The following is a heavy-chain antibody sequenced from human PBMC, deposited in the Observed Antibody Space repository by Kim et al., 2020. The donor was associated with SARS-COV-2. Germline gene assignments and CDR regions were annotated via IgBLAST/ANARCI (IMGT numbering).Heavy chain of an antibody. CDR3: PRDGGQRSSSWYGMDV. V-gene: IGHV4-59*01. D-gene: IGHD6-13*01. Sequence: SLKSRVTISVDTSKNQFSLKLSSVTAADTAVYYCPRDGGQRSSSWYGMDVWGQGTTVTVSS. J-gene: IGHJ6*02.